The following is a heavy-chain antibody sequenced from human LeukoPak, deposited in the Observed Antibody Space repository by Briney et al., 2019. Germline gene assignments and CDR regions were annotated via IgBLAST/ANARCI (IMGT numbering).Heavy chain of an antibody. Sequence: GGSLRLSCAASGFTFSSYGMHWVRQAPGKGLEWVAFIRYDGSNKYYADSVKGRFTISRDNSKNTLYLQMNSLRAEDTAVYYCAKDGSGSSRWFDPWGQGTLVIVSS. CDR2: IRYDGSNK. J-gene: IGHJ5*02. D-gene: IGHD5-18*01. V-gene: IGHV3-30*02. CDR1: GFTFSSYG. CDR3: AKDGSGSSRWFDP.